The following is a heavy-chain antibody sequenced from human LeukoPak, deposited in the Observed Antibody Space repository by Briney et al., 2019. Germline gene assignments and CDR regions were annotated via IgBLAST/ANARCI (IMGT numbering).Heavy chain of an antibody. CDR3: ARDPLGQYYDSSGYYGDY. Sequence: PGGSLRLSCAASGFTFSNYGMHWVRQAPGKGLEWVAFIRYDGDNQYYADSVKGRFTISRDNSKNTLYLQMNSLRAEDTAVYYCARDPLGQYYDSSGYYGDYWGQGTLVTVSS. V-gene: IGHV3-30*02. D-gene: IGHD3-22*01. CDR2: IRYDGDNQ. J-gene: IGHJ4*02. CDR1: GFTFSNYG.